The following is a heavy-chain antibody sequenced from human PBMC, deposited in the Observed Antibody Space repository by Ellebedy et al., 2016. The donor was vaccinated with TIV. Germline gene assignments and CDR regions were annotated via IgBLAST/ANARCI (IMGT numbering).Heavy chain of an antibody. CDR2: IFPLDSDT. V-gene: IGHV5-51*01. D-gene: IGHD5-12*01. J-gene: IGHJ4*02. CDR3: ARSLAGYGYIDS. CDR1: GYNFATYW. Sequence: GESLKISCKASGYNFATYWIGWLRQTPGKGLEWMGIIFPLDSDTRYSPSFQGQVTISADRTLNTAYLQWSSLRASYTAMYYCARSLAGYGYIDSWGQGTLVNVSS.